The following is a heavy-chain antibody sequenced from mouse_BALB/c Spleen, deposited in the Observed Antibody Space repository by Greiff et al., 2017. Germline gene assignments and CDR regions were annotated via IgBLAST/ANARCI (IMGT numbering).Heavy chain of an antibody. CDR3: ECEALLRLRNWFAY. V-gene: IGHV5-6-5*01. J-gene: IGHJ3*01. CDR1: GFTFSSYA. Sequence: EVKLVESGGGLVKPGGSLKLSCAVSGFTFSSYAMSWVRQTPEKRLEWVASISSGGSTYYPDSVMGRFTISRDNARNNLYLQMSSLRSEDTAMYYCECEALLRLRNWFAYWGQGTLVTVSA. CDR2: ISSGGST. D-gene: IGHD1-2*01.